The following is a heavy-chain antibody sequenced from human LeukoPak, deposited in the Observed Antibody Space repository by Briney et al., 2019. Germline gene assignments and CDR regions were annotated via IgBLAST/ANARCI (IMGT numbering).Heavy chain of an antibody. V-gene: IGHV3-49*03. J-gene: IGHJ4*02. D-gene: IGHD2-15*01. CDR2: IRSKAYGGTT. CDR3: TIAALQYYFDY. Sequence: GGSLRLSCIASGFTFGDHPMSWFRQAPGKGLEWVGFIRSKAYGGTTEYAASVKGRFTISRDDSKSITYLQMNSLKTEDTAVYYCTIAALQYYFDYWGQGTLVTVSS. CDR1: GFTFGDHP.